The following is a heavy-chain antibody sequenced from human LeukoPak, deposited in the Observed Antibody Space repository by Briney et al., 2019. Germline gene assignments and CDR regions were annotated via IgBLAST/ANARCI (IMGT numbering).Heavy chain of an antibody. CDR2: ISGSGSGGST. V-gene: IGHV3-23*01. CDR1: GFTFSSSA. CDR3: ARDPLKGSSGPNGGFDY. Sequence: GGSLRLSCAASGFTFSSSAMSWVRQAPGKGLEWVSNISGSGSGGSTYYADSVKGRFTISRDNSKNTLYLQMNSLRAEDTAVYYCARDPLKGSSGPNGGFDYWGQGTLVTVSS. J-gene: IGHJ4*02. D-gene: IGHD6-19*01.